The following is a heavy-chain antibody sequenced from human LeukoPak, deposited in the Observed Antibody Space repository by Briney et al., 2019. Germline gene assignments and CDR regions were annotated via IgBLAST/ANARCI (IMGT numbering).Heavy chain of an antibody. V-gene: IGHV3-21*01. CDR1: GLTFSSYS. J-gene: IGHJ5*02. CDR3: ARELRGPNWFDP. Sequence: GGSLRLSCAASGLTFSSYSMNWVCQAPGKGLEWVSSISSSSSYIYYADSVKGRFTISRDNAKNSLYLQMNSLRAEDTAVYYCARELRGPNWFDPWGQGTLVTVSS. CDR2: ISSSSSYI. D-gene: IGHD5-12*01.